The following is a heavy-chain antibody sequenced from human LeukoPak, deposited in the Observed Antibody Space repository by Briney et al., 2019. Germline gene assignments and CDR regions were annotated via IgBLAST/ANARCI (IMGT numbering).Heavy chain of an antibody. Sequence: GSLRLSCAASGFTFSTCAMSWVRQAPGKGLEWVSAISGSGGSTYYADSVKGRFTISRDNSKNTLYLQMNSLRAEDTAVYYCAKTDAPYSSAYRFDYWGQGTLVTVSS. J-gene: IGHJ4*02. CDR3: AKTDAPYSSAYRFDY. D-gene: IGHD6-19*01. CDR1: GFTFSTCA. CDR2: ISGSGGST. V-gene: IGHV3-23*01.